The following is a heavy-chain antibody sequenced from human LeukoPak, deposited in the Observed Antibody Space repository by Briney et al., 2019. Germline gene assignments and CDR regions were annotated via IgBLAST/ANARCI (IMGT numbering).Heavy chain of an antibody. D-gene: IGHD1-26*01. J-gene: IGHJ4*02. CDR2: IGGSGATI. CDR3: ARDPDPREGQYDY. Sequence: GGSLRLSCAASGFTFSDYYMSWIRQAPGKGLEWVSYIGGSGATIYYADSVKGRFTISRDNAKNSLYLQMNSLRAEDTAVYYCARDPDPREGQYDYWGQGTLVTVSS. CDR1: GFTFSDYY. V-gene: IGHV3-11*04.